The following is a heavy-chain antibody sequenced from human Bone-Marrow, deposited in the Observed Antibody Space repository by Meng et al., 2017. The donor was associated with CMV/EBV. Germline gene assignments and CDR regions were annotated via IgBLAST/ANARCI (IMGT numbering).Heavy chain of an antibody. J-gene: IGHJ6*02. CDR2: IKQDGSEK. Sequence: GESLKISCAASGFTFSSYWMSWVRQAPGKGLEWVANIKQDGSEKYYVDYVKGRFTISRVNAKNSLYLQMNSLRAEDTAVYYCALVNYYYVMDVWGQGTTVTVSS. V-gene: IGHV3-7*01. CDR3: ALVNYYYVMDV. CDR1: GFTFSSYW. D-gene: IGHD3-10*01.